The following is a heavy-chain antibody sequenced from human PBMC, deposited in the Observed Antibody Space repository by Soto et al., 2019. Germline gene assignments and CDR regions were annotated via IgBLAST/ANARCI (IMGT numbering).Heavy chain of an antibody. D-gene: IGHD3-22*01. J-gene: IGHJ4*02. CDR3: RYFYDDTHYDY. V-gene: IGHV3-23*01. Sequence: GASLRLSCASSGLTFKDYPMSWGRQAPGKGLEWVSAIGAAGATRYYADSVKGRFAISRDNYEGTLYLQMHSLIVEDTARYYCRYFYDDTHYDYTGQGTLVTVSS. CDR1: GLTFKDYP. CDR2: IGAAGATR.